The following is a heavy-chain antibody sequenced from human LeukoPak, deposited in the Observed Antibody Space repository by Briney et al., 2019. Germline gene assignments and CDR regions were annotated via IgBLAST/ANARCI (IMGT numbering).Heavy chain of an antibody. Sequence: GESLQISCEASGYSFTTYWIGWVRPMPGKGLEWMGIIYPGDSDTRYSPSFQGQVTISADKSISTAYLQWSSLKASDTAMYYCARQHGSGSYYSRAIDYWGQGTLVTVSS. CDR1: GYSFTTYW. CDR3: ARQHGSGSYYSRAIDY. D-gene: IGHD3-10*01. V-gene: IGHV5-51*01. CDR2: IYPGDSDT. J-gene: IGHJ4*02.